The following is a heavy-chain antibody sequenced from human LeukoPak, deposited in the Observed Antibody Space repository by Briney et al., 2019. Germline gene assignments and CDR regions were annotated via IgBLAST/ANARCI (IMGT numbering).Heavy chain of an antibody. CDR1: GFTFGDQA. V-gene: IGHV3-49*04. D-gene: IGHD5-18*01. J-gene: IGHJ6*02. CDR2: IRSKAYGGTT. CDR3: ARGPIHLWLHSGMDV. Sequence: GGSLRLSCSTFGFTFGDQAMGWVRQAPGKGLEWRGFIRSKAYGGTTEYAASVSGRFTISREDSKSVAYLQMNSLKTEDTAVYFCARGPIHLWLHSGMDVWGQGTTVTVSS.